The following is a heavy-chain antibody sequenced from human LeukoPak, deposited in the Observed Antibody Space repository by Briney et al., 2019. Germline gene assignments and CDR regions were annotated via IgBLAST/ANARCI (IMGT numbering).Heavy chain of an antibody. Sequence: GGSLRLSCAASGFTVSSNYMSWVRQAPGKGLEWVSVIYSGGSTYYADSVKGRFTISRDNSKNTLYLQMNSLRAEDTAVYYCARVRGGNYYDSSGQNWFDPWGQGTLVTVSS. V-gene: IGHV3-53*01. D-gene: IGHD3-22*01. CDR3: ARVRGGNYYDSSGQNWFDP. CDR1: GFTVSSNY. CDR2: IYSGGST. J-gene: IGHJ5*02.